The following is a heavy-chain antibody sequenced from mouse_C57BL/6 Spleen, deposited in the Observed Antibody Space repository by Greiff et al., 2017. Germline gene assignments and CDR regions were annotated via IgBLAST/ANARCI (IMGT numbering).Heavy chain of an antibody. CDR3: ARGDYDAWFAY. J-gene: IGHJ3*01. CDR1: GYSITSGYY. CDR2: ISYDGSN. D-gene: IGHD2-4*01. Sequence: EVKLMESGPGLVKPSQSLSLTCSVTGYSITSGYYWNWIRQFPGNKLEWMGYISYDGSNNYNPSLQNRISITRDTSKNQFFLKLNSVTTEDTATYYCARGDYDAWFAYWGQGTLVTVSA. V-gene: IGHV3-6*01.